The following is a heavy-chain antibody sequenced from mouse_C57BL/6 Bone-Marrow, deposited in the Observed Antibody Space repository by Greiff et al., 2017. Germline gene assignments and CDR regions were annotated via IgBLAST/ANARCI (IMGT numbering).Heavy chain of an antibody. CDR1: GYTFTDYD. D-gene: IGHD2-4*01. J-gene: IGHJ1*03. V-gene: IGHV1-15*01. CDR3: TRSPLYYDRSSCVDV. CDR2: IDPDTGGT. Sequence: VQLQHSGAELVRPGASVTISCKASGYTFTDYDMHWVKQTHGNGLEWIGAIDPDTGGTGYNQKFKGKAILTADKSSSTAYMELRSLTSEDSAVYYCTRSPLYYDRSSCVDVCGTGTAVTVAS.